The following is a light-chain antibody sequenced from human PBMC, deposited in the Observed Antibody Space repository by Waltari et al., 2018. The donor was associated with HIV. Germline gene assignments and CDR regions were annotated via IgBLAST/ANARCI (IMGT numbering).Light chain of an antibody. CDR3: CSYAGSYTGV. V-gene: IGLV2-11*01. Sequence: QTALTQPSSFSASPGLSVPISCSGTSDDVGGFNDVSSSQQHPGNAHKLMIYDDTMRPSGVPDRFSGSKSGNTASLTISGLQADDEADYYCCSYAGSYTGVFGTGTKVTVL. J-gene: IGLJ1*01. CDR2: DDT. CDR1: SDDVGGFND.